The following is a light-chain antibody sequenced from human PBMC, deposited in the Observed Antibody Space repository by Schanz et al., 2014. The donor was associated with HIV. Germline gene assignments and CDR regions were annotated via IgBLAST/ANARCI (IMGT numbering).Light chain of an antibody. J-gene: IGLJ3*02. CDR3: GSYSSGDSHWV. CDR2: DVD. Sequence: QSVLTQPASVSGSPGQSITISCTGTSSDVGAYNYVSWYQQHPGKAPKLIIFDVDNRPSGVSWRFSASKSGNTASLTISGLQAEDEADYYCGSYSSGDSHWVFGGGTKLTVL. CDR1: SSDVGAYNY. V-gene: IGLV2-14*03.